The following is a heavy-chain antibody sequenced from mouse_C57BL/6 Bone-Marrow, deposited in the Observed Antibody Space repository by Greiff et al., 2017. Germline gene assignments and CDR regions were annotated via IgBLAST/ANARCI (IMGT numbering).Heavy chain of an antibody. CDR1: GYTFTNYW. D-gene: IGHD3-2*02. Sequence: QVQLKQSGAELVRPGTSVKMSCKASGYTFTNYWIGWAKQRPGHGLEWIGEIYPGGGYTNYNEKFKGKATLTADKSSSTAYMQVSSLTSEDAAIYYCARGDSAGCGFAYWGQGTRVTVPA. CDR2: IYPGGGYT. J-gene: IGHJ3*01. V-gene: IGHV1-63*01. CDR3: ARGDSAGCGFAY.